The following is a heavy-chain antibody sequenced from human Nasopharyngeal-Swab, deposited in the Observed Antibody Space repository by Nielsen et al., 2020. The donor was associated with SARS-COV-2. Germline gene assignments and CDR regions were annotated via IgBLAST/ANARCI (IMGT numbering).Heavy chain of an antibody. CDR3: AQEIRPNDY. CDR2: ISISGNKL. CDR1: GFSFSNHG. Sequence: GESLKISCAASGFSFSNHGMSWVRQAPGKGLEWVSAISISGNKLYYADSVRDRFTISRDNSKNTLYLQMSSLRAEDTAVYYCAQEIRPNDYWGQGTLVTVSS. J-gene: IGHJ4*02. V-gene: IGHV3-23*01. D-gene: IGHD6-6*01.